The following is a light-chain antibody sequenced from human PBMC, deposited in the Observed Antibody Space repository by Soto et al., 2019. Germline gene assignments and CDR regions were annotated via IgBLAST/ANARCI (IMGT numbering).Light chain of an antibody. J-gene: IGKJ3*01. CDR3: QQYGSSPR. CDR1: RSVSSSY. CDR2: GTS. V-gene: IGKV3-20*01. Sequence: EIALTQSPGTLSLSPGERGTLSCRASRSVSSSYLAWYQQKPGQAPRLLIYGTSSRATGIPDRFSGSGSGTDFTLTISRLEPEDFAVYYCQQYGSSPRFGPGTKVDIK.